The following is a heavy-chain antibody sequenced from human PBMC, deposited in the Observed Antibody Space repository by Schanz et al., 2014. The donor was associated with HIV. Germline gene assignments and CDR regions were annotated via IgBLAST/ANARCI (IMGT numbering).Heavy chain of an antibody. V-gene: IGHV4-4*07. Sequence: QVQLQESGPGLVKPSETLSLTCSVSGGSIGNYYWSWVRQPAGKGLEWIGRIHATGGTSYSPSLKWRVTVTVDTSQNQISLNLSSVTAADTAVYYCARAFCSGGSCFAGYGLDVWGQGTTVTVSS. CDR3: ARAFCSGGSCFAGYGLDV. CDR2: IHATGGT. D-gene: IGHD2-15*01. J-gene: IGHJ6*02. CDR1: GGSIGNYY.